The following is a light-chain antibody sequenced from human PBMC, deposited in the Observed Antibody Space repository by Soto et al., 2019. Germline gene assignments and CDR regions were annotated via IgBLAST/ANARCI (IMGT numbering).Light chain of an antibody. J-gene: IGKJ5*01. CDR2: GAS. Sequence: DIVLTQSPGPLSLSPGERATLSCRSSQSVSSSYLAWYQQKPGQAPRLLIYGASSRATGIPDRFSGSGSGTDFTLTISRLEPEDFAVYYCQQYGSSPRITLGQGTRLEIK. CDR1: QSVSSSY. CDR3: QQYGSSPRIT. V-gene: IGKV3-20*01.